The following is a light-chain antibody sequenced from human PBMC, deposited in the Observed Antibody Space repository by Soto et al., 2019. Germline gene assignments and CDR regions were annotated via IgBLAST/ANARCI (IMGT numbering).Light chain of an antibody. CDR2: DAS. Sequence: DIQMTQSPSSLSASVGDRVTITCQASQDISNYLNWYPQKPGKAPKLLIYDASNLETVFPSRFSGSGSGTDFTIPISSLQPADIATYYCHQYANLPLTFGGGTKLESK. CDR3: HQYANLPLT. V-gene: IGKV1-33*01. J-gene: IGKJ4*01. CDR1: QDISNY.